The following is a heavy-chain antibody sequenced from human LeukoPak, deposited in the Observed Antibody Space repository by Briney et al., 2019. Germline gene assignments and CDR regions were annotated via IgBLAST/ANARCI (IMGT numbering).Heavy chain of an antibody. CDR1: GFTFSPYS. J-gene: IGHJ4*02. CDR2: ISSSSTYI. D-gene: IGHD2-15*01. Sequence: GGSLRLSCAASGFTFSPYSMNWVRQAPGKGLEWFSSISSSSTYIYYAASVKGRFTISRDNAKNSLYLQMNSLRAEDTAVYYCARDAGYCSGGSCYFDYWGQGTLVTVSS. CDR3: ARDAGYCSGGSCYFDY. V-gene: IGHV3-21*01.